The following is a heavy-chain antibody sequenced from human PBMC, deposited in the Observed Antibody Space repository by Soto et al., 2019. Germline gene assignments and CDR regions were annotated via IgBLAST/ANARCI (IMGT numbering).Heavy chain of an antibody. D-gene: IGHD6-13*01. Sequence: QVQLQQWGAGLLKPSETLSLTCAVYGGSFSGYYWSWIRQPPGKGLEWIGEINHSGSTNYNPSLTSRVTISVDTSKNQFSLKLSSVTAADTAVYYCARGPHSSWYYFDYWGQGTLVTVSS. J-gene: IGHJ4*02. CDR1: GGSFSGYY. CDR2: INHSGST. CDR3: ARGPHSSWYYFDY. V-gene: IGHV4-34*01.